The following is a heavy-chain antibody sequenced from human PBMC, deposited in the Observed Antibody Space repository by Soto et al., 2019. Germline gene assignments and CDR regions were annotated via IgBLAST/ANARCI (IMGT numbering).Heavy chain of an antibody. J-gene: IGHJ5*02. CDR2: IIPIFGTA. CDR1: GGTFSSYA. D-gene: IGHD6-13*01. CDR3: ARDSARYSSSWYGVVAWFDP. Sequence: ASVKVSCKASGGTFSSYAISWVRQAPGQGLEWMGGIIPIFGTANYAQKFQGRVTITADESTSTAYMELSSLRSEDTAVYYCARDSARYSSSWYGVVAWFDPWGQGTLVTVSS. V-gene: IGHV1-69*13.